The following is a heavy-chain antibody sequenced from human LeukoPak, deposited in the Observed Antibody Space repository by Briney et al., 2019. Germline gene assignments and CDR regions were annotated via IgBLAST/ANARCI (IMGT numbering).Heavy chain of an antibody. CDR3: ARDRGFYDILTGYYTRRDYYFDY. CDR1: GYTFTSYY. D-gene: IGHD3-9*01. Sequence: ASVKVSCKASGYTFTSYYMHWVRQAPGQGLEWMGIINPSGGSTSYAQKFQGRVTITRDTSASTAYMELSSLRSEDTAVYYCARDRGFYDILTGYYTRRDYYFDYWGQGTLVTVSS. J-gene: IGHJ4*02. CDR2: INPSGGST. V-gene: IGHV1-46*01.